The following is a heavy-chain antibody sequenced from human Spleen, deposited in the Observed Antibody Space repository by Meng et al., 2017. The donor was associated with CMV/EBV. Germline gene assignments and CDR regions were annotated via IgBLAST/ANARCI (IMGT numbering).Heavy chain of an antibody. CDR3: ARILWFGELQYYFDY. CDR2: IYTSGST. Sequence: QVQLQESGPGLVKPSETLSLTCTVSGSSISSYYWSWIRQPAGKGLEWIGRIYTSGSTNYNPSLKSRVTMSVDTSKNQFSLKLSSVTAADTAVYYCARILWFGELQYYFDYWGQGTLVTVSS. V-gene: IGHV4-4*07. D-gene: IGHD3-10*01. CDR1: GSSISSYY. J-gene: IGHJ4*02.